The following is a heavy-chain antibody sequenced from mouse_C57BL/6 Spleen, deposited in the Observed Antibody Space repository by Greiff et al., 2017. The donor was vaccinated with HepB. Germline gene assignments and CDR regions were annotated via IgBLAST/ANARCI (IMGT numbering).Heavy chain of an antibody. CDR1: GYTFTSYW. CDR2: IYPGSGST. D-gene: IGHD1-1*01. Sequence: QVQLQQPGAELVKPGASVKMSCKASGYTFTSYWITWVKQRPGQGLEWIGDIYPGSGSTNYNEKFKRKATLTVDTYSSTAYMQLSSLTSEDSAVYYWAFMTTGYWGKGTTLTVAS. J-gene: IGHJ2*01. V-gene: IGHV1-55*01. CDR3: AFMTTGY.